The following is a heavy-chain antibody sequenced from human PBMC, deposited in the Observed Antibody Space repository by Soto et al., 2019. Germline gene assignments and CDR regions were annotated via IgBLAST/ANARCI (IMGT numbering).Heavy chain of an antibody. CDR3: AKESQPWGSSGYYI. Sequence: QVQLVESGGGVVQPGRSLRLSCAASGFTFSSYGMHWVRQAPGKGLEWVAVISYDGSNKYYADSVKGRFTISRDNSKNTLFLQMNSLRAEDTAVYYCAKESQPWGSSGYYIWGQGTMVTVSS. CDR2: ISYDGSNK. J-gene: IGHJ3*02. CDR1: GFTFSSYG. D-gene: IGHD3-22*01. V-gene: IGHV3-30*18.